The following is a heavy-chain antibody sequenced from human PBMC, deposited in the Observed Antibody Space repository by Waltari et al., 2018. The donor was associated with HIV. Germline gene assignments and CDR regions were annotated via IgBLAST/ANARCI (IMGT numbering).Heavy chain of an antibody. Sequence: QVQLVQSGAEVRKPGASGRVSCKASGTTFTSHYIHCVRQAPGQGLEWMGWINPSSGGTKYAQRVQGRVTMTRDTSINTAYMDLSGLTSDDTAVYFCARDRSIVSRHYDNAVSPYFDSWGQGTLVTVSS. CDR3: ARDRSIVSRHYDNAVSPYFDS. CDR1: GTTFTSHY. CDR2: INPSSGGT. D-gene: IGHD3-22*01. V-gene: IGHV1-2*02. J-gene: IGHJ4*02.